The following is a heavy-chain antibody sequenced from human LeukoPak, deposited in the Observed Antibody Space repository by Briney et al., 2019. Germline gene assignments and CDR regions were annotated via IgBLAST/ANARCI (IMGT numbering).Heavy chain of an antibody. CDR2: INPSGGST. CDR3: ARDYGSGSYGDTGSPAFDI. J-gene: IGHJ3*02. Sequence: ASVKVSCKASGYTFTSYYMHWVRQAPGQGLEWMGIINPSGGSTSYAQKLQGRVTMTTDTSTSTAYMELRSLRSDDTAVYYCARDYGSGSYGDTGSPAFDIWGQGTMVTVSS. D-gene: IGHD3-10*01. V-gene: IGHV1-46*01. CDR1: GYTFTSYY.